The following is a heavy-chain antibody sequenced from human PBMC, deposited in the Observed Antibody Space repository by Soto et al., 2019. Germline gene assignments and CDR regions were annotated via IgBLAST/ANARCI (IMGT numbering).Heavy chain of an antibody. CDR1: W. V-gene: IGHV5-51*01. J-gene: IGHJ4*02. CDR3: ARQGYTYGYDY. Sequence: WIAWVRQMPGKGLEWMGIIYPGDSDTRYNPSFQGQVTISADKSISTAYLQWSSLKASDTAMYFCARQGYTYGYDYWGQGTQVTVSS. D-gene: IGHD5-18*01. CDR2: IYPGDSDT.